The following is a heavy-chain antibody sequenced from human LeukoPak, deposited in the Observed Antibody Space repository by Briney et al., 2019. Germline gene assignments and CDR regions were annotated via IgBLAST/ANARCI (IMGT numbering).Heavy chain of an antibody. CDR3: GRDRGRGYSYGAFDY. CDR2: ISSSSSTI. CDR1: GFTFSSYS. J-gene: IGHJ4*02. D-gene: IGHD5-18*01. Sequence: GGSLRLSCAASGFTFSSYSMNWVRQAPGKGLEWVSYISSSSSTIYYADSVKGRFTISRDNAKNSLYLQMNSLRAEDTAVYYCGRDRGRGYSYGAFDYWGQGTLVTVSS. V-gene: IGHV3-48*04.